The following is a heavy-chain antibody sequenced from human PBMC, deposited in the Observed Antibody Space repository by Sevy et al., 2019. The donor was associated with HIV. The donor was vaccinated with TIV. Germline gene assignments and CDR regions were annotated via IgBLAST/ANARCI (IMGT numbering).Heavy chain of an antibody. D-gene: IGHD2-15*01. V-gene: IGHV4-31*03. CDR3: ARSQGGSTYRYYYYGMDV. Sequence: SETLSLTCTVSGGSISSGGYYWSWIRQHPGKGLEWIGYIYYSGSTYYNPSLKSRVAISEDTSKNQFSLKLSSVTAADTAVYYCARSQGGSTYRYYYYGMDVWGQGTTVTVSS. CDR2: IYYSGST. J-gene: IGHJ6*02. CDR1: GGSISSGGYY.